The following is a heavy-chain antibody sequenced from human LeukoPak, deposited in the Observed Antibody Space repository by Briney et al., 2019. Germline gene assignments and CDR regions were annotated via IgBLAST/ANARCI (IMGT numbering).Heavy chain of an antibody. J-gene: IGHJ4*02. D-gene: IGHD5-12*01. V-gene: IGHV1-8*01. CDR2: MNPNSGNT. CDR1: GYTFTSYD. CDR3: ARVRIRGAATIMGY. Sequence: ASVKVSCKASGYTFTSYDINWVRQATGQGLEWMGWMNPNSGNTGYAQKFQGRVTMTRNTSISTAYMELSSLRSEDTAVYYCARVRIRGAATIMGYWGQGTLVTVSS.